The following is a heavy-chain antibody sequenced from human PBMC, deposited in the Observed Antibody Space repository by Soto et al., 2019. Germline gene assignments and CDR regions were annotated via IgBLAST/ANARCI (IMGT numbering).Heavy chain of an antibody. CDR3: ARDPTMVRGVIRLPLYLTGQVVPYYYYGMDV. CDR1: GGTFSSYA. J-gene: IGHJ6*02. V-gene: IGHV1-18*01. Sequence: GASVKVSCKASGGTFSSYAISWVRQAPGQGLEWMGWISAYNGNTNYAQKLQGRVTMTTDTSTSTAYMELRSLRSDDTAVYYCARDPTMVRGVIRLPLYLTGQVVPYYYYGMDVWGQGTTVTVSS. CDR2: ISAYNGNT. D-gene: IGHD3-10*01.